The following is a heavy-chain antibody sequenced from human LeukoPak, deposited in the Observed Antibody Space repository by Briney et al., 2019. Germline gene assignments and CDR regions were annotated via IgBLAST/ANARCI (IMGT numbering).Heavy chain of an antibody. CDR3: AGGRRYYDILTGYYTGGPDYYYYGMDA. V-gene: IGHV1-18*01. CDR1: GYTFTSYG. D-gene: IGHD3-9*01. Sequence: ASVKVSCKASGYTFTSYGISWVRQAPGQGLEWMGWISAYNGNTNYAQKLQGRATMTTDTSTSTAYMELSRLRSDDTAVYYCAGGRRYYDILTGYYTGGPDYYYYGMDAWGQGTTVTVYS. CDR2: ISAYNGNT. J-gene: IGHJ6*02.